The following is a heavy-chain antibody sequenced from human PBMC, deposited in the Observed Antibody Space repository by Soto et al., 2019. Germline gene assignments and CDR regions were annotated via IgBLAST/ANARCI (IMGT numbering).Heavy chain of an antibody. CDR2: INFDGSTT. CDR1: GFTLSSYW. J-gene: IGHJ4*02. Sequence: VQLAESGGGLVQPGGSLRLSCAASGFTLSSYWMHWVRQAPGKGLVWVSRINFDGSTTTYAESVKGRFTISRDNAKNTLYLQMNSLRADDTAVYYCTRGGGPTVRPFDYWGQGTPVTVSS. V-gene: IGHV3-74*01. D-gene: IGHD4-4*01. CDR3: TRGGGPTVRPFDY.